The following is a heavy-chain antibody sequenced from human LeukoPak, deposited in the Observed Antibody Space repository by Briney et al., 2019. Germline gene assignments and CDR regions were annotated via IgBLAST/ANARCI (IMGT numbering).Heavy chain of an antibody. CDR3: ASSGGAVV. D-gene: IGHD1-26*01. J-gene: IGHJ4*02. V-gene: IGHV3-21*01. CDR2: ISGDSGQI. CDR1: GFVFDAFS. Sequence: PGGSLRLSCAASGFVFDAFSMNWVCQAPGKGLEWVASISGDSGQIFNADSVRGRFTISRDNAKNSLYLQMNSLRAEDTAVYYCASSGGAVVRGQGTLVTVSS.